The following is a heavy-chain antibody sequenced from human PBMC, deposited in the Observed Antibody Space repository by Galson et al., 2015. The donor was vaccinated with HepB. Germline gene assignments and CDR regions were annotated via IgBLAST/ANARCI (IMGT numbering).Heavy chain of an antibody. CDR2: VSGSAAST. J-gene: IGHJ4*02. CDR3: AKWGGAVDY. CDR1: GFTFKNYA. Sequence: SLRLSCAASGFTFKNYAMSWVRQAPGKGLEWVSAVSGSAASTYYAGSVKGRFTISRDNSKNTLFLQMKSLRAEDTAIYYCAKWGGAVDYWSQGTLVTVSS. V-gene: IGHV3-23*01. D-gene: IGHD1-26*01.